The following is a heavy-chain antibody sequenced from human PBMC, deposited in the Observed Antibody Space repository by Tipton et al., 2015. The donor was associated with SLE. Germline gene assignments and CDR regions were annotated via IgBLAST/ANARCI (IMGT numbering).Heavy chain of an antibody. CDR3: ARLRTGIEDF. Sequence: TLSLTCTVYGESFSDYYWSWIRQPPGKGLEWIGEINHRGSTNYNPSLKSRVTISVDTSKNQFSLKVNSVTAADTAMYYCARLRTGIEDFWGQGIQVTV. D-gene: IGHD1-1*01. CDR2: INHRGST. J-gene: IGHJ4*02. CDR1: GESFSDYY. V-gene: IGHV4-34*01.